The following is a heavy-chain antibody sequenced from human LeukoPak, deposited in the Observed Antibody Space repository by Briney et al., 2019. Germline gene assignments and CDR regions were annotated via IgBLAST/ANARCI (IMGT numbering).Heavy chain of an antibody. CDR1: GGSISSGNYY. CDR3: ARVGATVLIDY. D-gene: IGHD4-17*01. J-gene: IGHJ4*02. V-gene: IGHV4-61*02. Sequence: SETLSLTCTVSGGSISSGNYYWSWIRQPAGKGLEWIGRIYTSGITNYNPSLKSRVTISVDTSKNEFSLKLSSVTAADTAVYYCARVGATVLIDYWGQGTLVTVSS. CDR2: IYTSGIT.